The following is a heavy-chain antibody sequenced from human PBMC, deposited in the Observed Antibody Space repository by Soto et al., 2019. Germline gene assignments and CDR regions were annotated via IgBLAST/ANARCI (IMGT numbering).Heavy chain of an antibody. CDR3: ARDPVGATSYYYYGMDV. Sequence: PGGSLRLSCAASGFTFSSYSMNWVRQAPGKGLEWVSSISSSSSYIYYADSVKGRFTISRDNAKNSLYLQMNSLRAEDTAVYYCARDPVGATSYYYYGMDVWGQGTTVTVSS. CDR1: GFTFSSYS. CDR2: ISSSSSYI. D-gene: IGHD1-26*01. V-gene: IGHV3-21*01. J-gene: IGHJ6*02.